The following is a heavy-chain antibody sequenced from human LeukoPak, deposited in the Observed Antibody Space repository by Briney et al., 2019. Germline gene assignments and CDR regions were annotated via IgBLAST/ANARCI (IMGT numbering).Heavy chain of an antibody. J-gene: IGHJ4*02. D-gene: IGHD3-3*01. V-gene: IGHV4-59*03. CDR1: GGSMSLFH. Sequence: PSETLSLTCTVSGGSMSLFHWTWIRQSPGKGLEWIGDIYHIGSTNYNPSLKSRVTISVDTSKNQFSLKLKSVTAADTAVYYCATLDYDVLSGYSHLDNWGQGTLVIVSS. CDR3: ATLDYDVLSGYSHLDN. CDR2: IYHIGST.